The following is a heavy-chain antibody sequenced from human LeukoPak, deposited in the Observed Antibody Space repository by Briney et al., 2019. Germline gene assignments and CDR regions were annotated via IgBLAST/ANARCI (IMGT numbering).Heavy chain of an antibody. CDR3: AVPPLSGTGSSRPLAGVDV. D-gene: IGHD3-10*01. CDR2: IGRSGDRTT. J-gene: IGHJ6*02. Sequence: GGSLRLSCAASGFTFSDYYMSWIRQAPGKGLEWVAYIGRSGDRTTKYADSVKGRFTISRDNAENSLFLQMNSLRDEDTAVYYCAVPPLSGTGSSRPLAGVDVWGQGTTVTVSS. V-gene: IGHV3-11*06. CDR1: GFTFSDYY.